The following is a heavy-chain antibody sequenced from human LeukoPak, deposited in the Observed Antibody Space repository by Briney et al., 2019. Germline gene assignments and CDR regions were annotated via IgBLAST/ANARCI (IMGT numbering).Heavy chain of an antibody. CDR1: GYSISSDFY. D-gene: IGHD3-9*01. V-gene: IGHV4-38-2*02. Sequence: SETLSLTCTVSGYSISSDFYWGWIRQPPGKGLEWIGYTHHSGSTYYNPSLKSRVTISVDTSKNQFSLKLSSVTAADTAVYYCVRTYYDILTGPGAFDYWGQGTLVTVSS. J-gene: IGHJ4*02. CDR3: VRTYYDILTGPGAFDY. CDR2: THHSGST.